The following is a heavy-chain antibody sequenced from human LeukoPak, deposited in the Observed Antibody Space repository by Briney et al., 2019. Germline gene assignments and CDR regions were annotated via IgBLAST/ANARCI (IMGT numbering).Heavy chain of an antibody. V-gene: IGHV3-30-3*01. Sequence: PGGSLRLSCAASGFTFSSYAMHWARQAPGKGLEWVAVISYDGSNKYYADSVKGRFTISRDNSKNTLYLQMNSLRAEDTAVYYCARAEVRGIGAFDIWGQGTMVTVSS. J-gene: IGHJ3*02. D-gene: IGHD3-10*01. CDR2: ISYDGSNK. CDR3: ARAEVRGIGAFDI. CDR1: GFTFSSYA.